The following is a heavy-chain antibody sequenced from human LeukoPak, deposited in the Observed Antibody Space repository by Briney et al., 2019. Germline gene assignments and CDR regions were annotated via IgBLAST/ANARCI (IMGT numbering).Heavy chain of an antibody. J-gene: IGHJ4*02. Sequence: SETLSLTCGVSGGSISSTNWWSWVRQPPGKGLEWIGSIYYSGSTYYNPSLKSRVTISVDTSKNQFSLKLSSVTAADTAVYYCARHPRYVWGSYRLYYFDYWGQGTLVTVSS. CDR2: IYYSGST. CDR3: ARHPRYVWGSYRLYYFDY. CDR1: GGSISSTNW. V-gene: IGHV4-39*01. D-gene: IGHD3-16*02.